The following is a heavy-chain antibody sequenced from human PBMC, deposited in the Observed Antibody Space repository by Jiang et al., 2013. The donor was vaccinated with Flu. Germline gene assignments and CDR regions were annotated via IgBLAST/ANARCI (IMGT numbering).Heavy chain of an antibody. D-gene: IGHD4-23*01. V-gene: IGHV4-30-4*01. J-gene: IGHJ2*01. CDR3: ASMPTVALTWYFDL. Sequence: GSGLVKPSQTLSLTCTVSGASISSVKNYWSWIRQSPGKGLEWIGYIYYTGSTYYNPSLKSRFTISVDTSNNQFSLTLTSVTAADTAVYYCASMPTVALTWYFDL. CDR1: GASISSVKNY. CDR2: IYYTGST.